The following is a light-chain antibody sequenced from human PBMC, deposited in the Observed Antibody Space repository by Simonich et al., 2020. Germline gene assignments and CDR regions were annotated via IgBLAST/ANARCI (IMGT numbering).Light chain of an antibody. CDR3: CSYAGSSTLV. V-gene: IGLV2-23*01. CDR1: SSDVGSYNL. Sequence: QSALTQPASVSGSPGQSITISCTGTSSDVGSYNLVSWYQQHPGKAPKLMIYEGSKRPSGVANLFYGSKSGNTASLTISGLQAEDEADYYCCSYAGSSTLVFGGGTKLTVL. CDR2: EGS. J-gene: IGLJ3*02.